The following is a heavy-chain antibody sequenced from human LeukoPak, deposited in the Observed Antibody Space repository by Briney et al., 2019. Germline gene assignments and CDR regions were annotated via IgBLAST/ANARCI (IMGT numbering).Heavy chain of an antibody. J-gene: IGHJ6*03. D-gene: IGHD6-19*01. CDR2: IYHSGST. V-gene: IGHV4-38-2*02. CDR1: GYSISSGYY. CDR3: ARDQWLAGYYYYYMDV. Sequence: PSETLSLTCTVSGYSISSGYYWGWIRQPPGKGLEWIGSIYHSGSTYYNPSLKSRVTISVDTSKNQFSLKLSSVTAADTAVYYCARDQWLAGYYYYYMDVWGKGTTVTVSS.